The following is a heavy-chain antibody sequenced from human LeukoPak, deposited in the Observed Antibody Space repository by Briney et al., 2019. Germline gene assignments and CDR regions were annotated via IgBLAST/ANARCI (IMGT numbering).Heavy chain of an antibody. J-gene: IGHJ6*03. CDR1: GFTFSDYY. D-gene: IGHD2-15*01. V-gene: IGHV3-11*01. CDR3: ARRIRYCSGGSCYRGSGYYYYMDV. Sequence: PGGSLRLSCAASGFTFSDYYMSWIRQAPGKGLEWVSYISSSGSTTYYADSVKGRFTISRDNAKNSLYLQMNSLRAEDTAVYYCARRIRYCSGGSCYRGSGYYYYMDVWGKGTTVTISS. CDR2: ISSSGSTT.